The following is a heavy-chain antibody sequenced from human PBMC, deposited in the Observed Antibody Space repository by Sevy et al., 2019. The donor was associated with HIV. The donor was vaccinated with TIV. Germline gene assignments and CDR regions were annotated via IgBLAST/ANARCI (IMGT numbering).Heavy chain of an antibody. CDR2: INHSGST. D-gene: IGHD3-3*01. V-gene: IGHV4-34*01. CDR1: GGSFSGYY. Sequence: SETLSLTCAVYGGSFSGYYWSWIHQPPGKGLEWMGEINHSGSTNYNPSLKSRVTISVDTSKNQFSLKLSSVTAADTAVYYCARGFRRDDSCSGYNNWFDPWGQGTLVTVSS. CDR3: ARGFRRDDSCSGYNNWFDP. J-gene: IGHJ5*02.